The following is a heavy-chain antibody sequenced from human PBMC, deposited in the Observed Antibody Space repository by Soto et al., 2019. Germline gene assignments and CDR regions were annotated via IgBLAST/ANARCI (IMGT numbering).Heavy chain of an antibody. V-gene: IGHV3-23*01. CDR1: GFTFSSYA. Sequence: PGGSLRLSCAASGFTFSSYAMSWVRQAPGKGLEWVSAISGSGGSTYYADSVKGRFTISRDNSKNTLYLQMNSLRAEDTAVYYCANIYSGSYIFPTGDDAFDIWGQGTMVTVSS. CDR2: ISGSGGST. D-gene: IGHD1-26*01. J-gene: IGHJ3*02. CDR3: ANIYSGSYIFPTGDDAFDI.